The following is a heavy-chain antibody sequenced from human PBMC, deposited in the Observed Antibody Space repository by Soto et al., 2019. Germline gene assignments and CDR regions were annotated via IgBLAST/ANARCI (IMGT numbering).Heavy chain of an antibody. J-gene: IGHJ4*02. V-gene: IGHV3-30*03. Sequence: PGGSLRLSCAASGFTFSSYGMHWVRQAPGKGLEWVAVISYDGSNKYYADSVKGRFTISRDNSKNTLYLQMNSLTTDDTAVYYCTRVRLGAPTRYFDYWGQGALVTVSS. D-gene: IGHD2-15*01. CDR2: ISYDGSNK. CDR3: TRVRLGAPTRYFDY. CDR1: GFTFSSYG.